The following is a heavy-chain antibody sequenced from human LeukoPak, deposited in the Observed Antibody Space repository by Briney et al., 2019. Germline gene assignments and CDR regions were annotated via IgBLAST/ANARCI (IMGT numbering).Heavy chain of an antibody. CDR2: IYTSGST. CDR3: ARDGGYRSGSLGRDDAFDI. Sequence: SETLSLTCTVSGGSISSGSYYWSWIRQPAGKGLELIGRIYTSGSTNYNPSLKSRVTISVDTSKNQFSLMLSSVTAADTAVYYCARDGGYRSGSLGRDDAFDIWGQGTMVTVSS. V-gene: IGHV4-61*02. CDR1: GGSISSGSYY. J-gene: IGHJ3*02. D-gene: IGHD6-19*01.